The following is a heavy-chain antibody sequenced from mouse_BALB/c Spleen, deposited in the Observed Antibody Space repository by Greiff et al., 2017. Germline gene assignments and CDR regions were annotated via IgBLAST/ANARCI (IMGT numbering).Heavy chain of an antibody. D-gene: IGHD1-2*01. CDR3: TRVTTAAYWYFDV. CDR2: IYPGNSDT. CDR1: GYSFTSYW. Sequence: EVQLQQSGTVLARPGASVKMSCKASGYSFTSYWMHWVKQRPGQGLEWIGAIYPGNSDTSYNQKFKGKAKLTAVTSASTAYMELSSLTNEDSAVYYCTRVTTAAYWYFDVWGAGTTVTVSS. V-gene: IGHV1-5*01. J-gene: IGHJ1*01.